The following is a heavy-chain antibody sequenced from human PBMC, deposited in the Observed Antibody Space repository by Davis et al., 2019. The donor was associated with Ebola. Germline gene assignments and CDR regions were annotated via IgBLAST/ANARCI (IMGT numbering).Heavy chain of an antibody. CDR3: VRDKDYGFDY. J-gene: IGHJ4*02. CDR1: GFTFSYYP. CDR2: IRTTSEGG. Sequence: GGSLRLSCSASGFTFSYYPMNWVRQAPGKGLEWISNIRTTSEGGMTYADSVKGRFTISRDDARDSLSLQMTSLRDEDTAVYYCVRDKDYGFDYWGQGTLVTVSS. V-gene: IGHV3-48*02. D-gene: IGHD4-17*01.